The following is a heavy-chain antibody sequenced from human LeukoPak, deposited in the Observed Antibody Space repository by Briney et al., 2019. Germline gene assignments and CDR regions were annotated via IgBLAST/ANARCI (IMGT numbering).Heavy chain of an antibody. J-gene: IGHJ4*02. D-gene: IGHD3-10*01. CDR1: GGSISSSSYY. Sequence: PSETLSLTCTVSGGSISSSSYYWGWIRQHPGKGLEWIGSIYYSGSTYYNPSLKSRVTISVDTSKNQFSLKLSSVTAADTAVYYCASPADYYGSGSYYSLFDYWGQGTLVTVSS. V-gene: IGHV4-39*01. CDR2: IYYSGST. CDR3: ASPADYYGSGSYYSLFDY.